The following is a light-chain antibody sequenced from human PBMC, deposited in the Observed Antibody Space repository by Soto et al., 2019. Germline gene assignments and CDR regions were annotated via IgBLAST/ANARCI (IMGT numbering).Light chain of an antibody. V-gene: IGKV3-20*01. CDR2: GAS. CDR3: QQYDSSPRT. Sequence: EIVMTPSPAPPSVSPVERATPSFRAGQSFSSSSLAWYQQKPGQAPRLLIYGASSRATGIPDRFSGSGSGTDFTLTISRLEPEDFAVYYCQQYDSSPRTFGQGTKVDIK. J-gene: IGKJ1*01. CDR1: QSFSSSS.